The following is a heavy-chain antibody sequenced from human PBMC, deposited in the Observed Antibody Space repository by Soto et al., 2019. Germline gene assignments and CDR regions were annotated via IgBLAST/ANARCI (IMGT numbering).Heavy chain of an antibody. V-gene: IGHV4-61*01. D-gene: IGHD6-19*01. CDR2: IDSSGST. Sequence: SETLSLSCTVSGGSVSGSSHYWNWIRQTPGKGLEWIGYIDSSGSTNYSPSLKSRVTISVDTSKTQFSLKLSSVTAADTARYYCARGGISSRRAVAGYCYSCGQRTQVTVSS. CDR3: ARGGISSRRAVAGYCYS. J-gene: IGHJ1*01. CDR1: GGSVSGSSHY.